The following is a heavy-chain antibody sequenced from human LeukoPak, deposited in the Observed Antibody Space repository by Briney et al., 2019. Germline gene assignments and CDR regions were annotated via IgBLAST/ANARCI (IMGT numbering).Heavy chain of an antibody. CDR3: ARVSASRFWFDP. CDR2: IYTSGST. CDR1: GGSINSTSYY. D-gene: IGHD2-2*01. V-gene: IGHV4-61*02. Sequence: PSETLSLTCTVSGGSINSTSYYWSWIRQPAGKGLEWIGRIYTSGSTNYNPSLKSRVTISVDTSKNQFSLKLSSVTAADTAVYYCARVSASRFWFDPWGQGTLVTVSS. J-gene: IGHJ5*02.